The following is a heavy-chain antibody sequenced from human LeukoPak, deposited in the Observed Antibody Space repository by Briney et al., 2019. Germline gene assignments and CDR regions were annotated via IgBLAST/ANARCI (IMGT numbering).Heavy chain of an antibody. CDR1: GGNFSSYA. D-gene: IGHD6-6*01. CDR3: ARLSIAARPFYYYYYYYMDV. Sequence: ASVKVSCKPSGGNFSSYAISWVRQAPGQGLEWMGGIIPIFGTANYAQKFQGRVTITTDESTSTAYMALSSLRSEDTAVYYCARLSIAARPFYYYYYYYMDVWGKGTTVTVS. V-gene: IGHV1-69*05. CDR2: IIPIFGTA. J-gene: IGHJ6*03.